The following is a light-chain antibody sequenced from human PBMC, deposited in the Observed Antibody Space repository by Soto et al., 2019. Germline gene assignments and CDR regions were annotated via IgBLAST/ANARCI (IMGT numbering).Light chain of an antibody. CDR3: QQFNTWPRT. V-gene: IGKV3-20*01. CDR1: QSVSSTY. Sequence: EIVLTQSPGTLSLSPGERATLSCRASQSVSSTYLAWYQHKPGQAPRLLIYGASSRATGIPDRFSGSGSGTDFTLIISRLEPEDFAVYYCQQFNTWPRTFGQGTTVEIK. J-gene: IGKJ1*01. CDR2: GAS.